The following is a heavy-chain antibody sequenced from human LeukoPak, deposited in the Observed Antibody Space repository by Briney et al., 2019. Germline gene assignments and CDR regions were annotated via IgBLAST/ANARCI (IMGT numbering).Heavy chain of an antibody. Sequence: PSETLTLTCAVYGGSFSGCYWRWIRQSPGKGLEWIGEINDSGSTNYDPSLKSRVTISVDTSKNQISLKLTSVTAADTAVYYCARVAGDPIYYYYMDVWGKGTTVTVSS. CDR2: INDSGST. CDR3: ARVAGDPIYYYYMDV. CDR1: GGSFSGCY. J-gene: IGHJ6*03. D-gene: IGHD7-27*01. V-gene: IGHV4-34*01.